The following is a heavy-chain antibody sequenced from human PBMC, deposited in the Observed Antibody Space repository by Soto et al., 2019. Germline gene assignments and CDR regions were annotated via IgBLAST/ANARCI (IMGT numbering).Heavy chain of an antibody. V-gene: IGHV1-69*12. Sequence: QVQLVQSGAEVKKPGSSVKVSCKASGGTFSSSAISWVRQAPGQGLEWMGGIIPIFGTAEYAQKFQGGVTITADESTSTEFMEVSSLRSEDTAVYYCASNGESYYYYGMDVWGQGTTVTVSS. J-gene: IGHJ6*02. CDR1: GGTFSSSA. CDR3: ASNGESYYYYGMDV. CDR2: IIPIFGTA. D-gene: IGHD2-8*01.